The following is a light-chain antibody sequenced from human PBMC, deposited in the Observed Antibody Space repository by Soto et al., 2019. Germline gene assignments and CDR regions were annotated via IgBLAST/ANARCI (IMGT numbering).Light chain of an antibody. J-gene: IGKJ5*01. CDR1: QGVSRK. CDR2: GAS. V-gene: IGKV3-15*01. Sequence: DIVMTQSPATLSVAPGERVTFSCRASQGVSRKLAWYQHKPGQAPRLLISGASTGATGIPARFSGSGSGTEFTLTISSLQSEDCAIYYCQQRSNWPPKITFGQGTRLEIK. CDR3: QQRSNWPPKIT.